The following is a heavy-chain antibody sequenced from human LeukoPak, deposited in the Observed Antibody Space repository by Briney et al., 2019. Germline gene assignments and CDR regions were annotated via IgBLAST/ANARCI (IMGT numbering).Heavy chain of an antibody. CDR2: ISSRGSYI. D-gene: IGHD5-18*01. CDR3: TKDGRVASAINRPTYYYGMDV. Sequence: GGSLRLSCAASGFTFSNYNINWVRQAPGKGLEWVSCISSRGSYIYYADSVKGRFTISRDNADNSLYLQMNSLRAEDTAVYYGTKDGRVASAINRPTYYYGMDVWGQGTTVIVSS. J-gene: IGHJ6*02. CDR1: GFTFSNYN. V-gene: IGHV3-21*01.